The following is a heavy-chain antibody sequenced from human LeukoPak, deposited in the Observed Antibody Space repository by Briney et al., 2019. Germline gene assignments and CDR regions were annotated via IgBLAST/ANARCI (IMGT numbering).Heavy chain of an antibody. CDR2: IYSGGST. D-gene: IGHD5-18*01. J-gene: IGHJ6*03. Sequence: PGGSLRLSCAASGFTVSSNYMSWVRQAPGKGLEWVSVIYSGGSTYYADSVKGRFTISRDNSKNTLYLQMNSLRGDDTAVYYCARVAYSYGSPYYYYYYMDVWGKGTTVTVSS. CDR1: GFTVSSNY. V-gene: IGHV3-53*01. CDR3: ARVAYSYGSPYYYYYYMDV.